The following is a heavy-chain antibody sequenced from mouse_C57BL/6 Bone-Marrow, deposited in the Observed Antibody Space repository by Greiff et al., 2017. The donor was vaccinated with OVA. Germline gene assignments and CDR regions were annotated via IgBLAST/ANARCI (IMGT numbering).Heavy chain of an antibody. CDR3: ARHGVGSFAY. CDR1: GFTFSSYG. V-gene: IGHV5-6*01. D-gene: IGHD1-3*01. J-gene: IGHJ3*01. CDR2: ISSGGSYT. Sequence: EVKLMESGGDLVKPGGSLKLSCAASGFTFSSYGMSWVRQTPDKRLEWVATISSGGSYTYYPDSVKGRFTISRDNAKNTLYLQMSSLKSEDTAMYYCARHGVGSFAYWGQGTLVTVSA.